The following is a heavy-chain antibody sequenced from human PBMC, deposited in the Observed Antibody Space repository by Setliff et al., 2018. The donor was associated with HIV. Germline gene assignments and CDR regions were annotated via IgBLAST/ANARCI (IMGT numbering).Heavy chain of an antibody. CDR3: ASTVVTTDAFDI. J-gene: IGHJ3*02. Sequence: VASVKVSCKASGGTFSSYAISWVRQAPGQGLEWMGGIIPILGIANYAQKFQGRVTITADKSTSTAYMELSSLRSEDTAVYYCASTVVTTDAFDIWGQGTMVTVSS. CDR1: GGTFSSYA. CDR2: IIPILGIA. D-gene: IGHD2-15*01. V-gene: IGHV1-69*10.